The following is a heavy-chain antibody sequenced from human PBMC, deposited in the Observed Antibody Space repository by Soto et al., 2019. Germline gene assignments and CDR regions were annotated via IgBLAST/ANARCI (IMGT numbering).Heavy chain of an antibody. Sequence: PGGSLRLSCAASGFIFNSYGMHWVRQAPGKGLEWVSLMWYDGSNKYYADSVKGRFTISRDNSKNRLYLQMNSLRAEDTAVYYCARGRRDGYNFEGMDVWGQGTTVTVSS. V-gene: IGHV3-33*01. CDR1: GFIFNSYG. J-gene: IGHJ6*02. CDR2: MWYDGSNK. D-gene: IGHD1-1*01. CDR3: ARGRRDGYNFEGMDV.